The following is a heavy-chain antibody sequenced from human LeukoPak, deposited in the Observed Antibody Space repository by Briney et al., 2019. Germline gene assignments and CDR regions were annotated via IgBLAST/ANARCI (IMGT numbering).Heavy chain of an antibody. CDR1: GYIFTDYY. D-gene: IGHD7-27*01. V-gene: IGHV1-2*06. CDR3: ARDLASTPHWELDY. CDR2: INPKSGGT. J-gene: IGHJ4*02. Sequence: ASVKVSCKASGYIFTDYYIHWVRQSHAQGREWMGRINPKSGGTDDAQDFQGRVTMTRDSSINTVHLYLSSLTSDDTAVYYCARDLASTPHWELDYWGQGSPVTVSP.